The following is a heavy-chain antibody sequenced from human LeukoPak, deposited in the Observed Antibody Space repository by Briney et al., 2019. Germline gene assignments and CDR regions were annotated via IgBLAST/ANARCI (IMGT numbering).Heavy chain of an antibody. CDR2: INPKSGGA. V-gene: IGHV1-2*02. CDR3: AREGVRTSLDY. CDR1: GYTFTGYY. Sequence: GASVKVSCKASGYTFTGYYMHWVRQAPGQGLEWMGWINPKSGGANYAQKFQGRVTVTRDTSIITAYMELSRLTSDDTAVYYCAREGVRTSLDYWGQGTLVTVSS. D-gene: IGHD3-10*01. J-gene: IGHJ4*02.